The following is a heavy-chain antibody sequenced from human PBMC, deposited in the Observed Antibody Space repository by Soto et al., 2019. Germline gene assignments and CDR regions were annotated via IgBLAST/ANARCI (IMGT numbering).Heavy chain of an antibody. Sequence: QAQLQQWGTGLLKPSETLSLTCAVYGGSLSGNYWGWIRQPPGKGLEWIGETHHSGSTAYNPSLKSRVTISVDTSRNQFSLKLNSVTAAETAVYSCARTTAAIHLNYWSQGTLVTVSS. V-gene: IGHV4-34*01. CDR1: GGSLSGNY. CDR3: ARTTAAIHLNY. CDR2: THHSGST. J-gene: IGHJ4*02. D-gene: IGHD2-21*02.